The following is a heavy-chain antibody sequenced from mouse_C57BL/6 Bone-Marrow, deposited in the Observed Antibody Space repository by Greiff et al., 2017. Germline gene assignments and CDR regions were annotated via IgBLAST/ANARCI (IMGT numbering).Heavy chain of an antibody. CDR1: GYTFTSYW. D-gene: IGHD2-1*01. CDR2: LDPSDSYT. J-gene: IGHJ4*01. Sequence: VQLQQPGAELVMPGASVKLSCKASGYTFTSYWMHWVKQRPGQGLEWIGELDPSDSYTNYNQKFKGKSTLTVDKSSSTAYMQLSSLTSEDSAVYYCARGNRGGAMDYWGQGTSVTVSS. CDR3: ARGNRGGAMDY. V-gene: IGHV1-69*01.